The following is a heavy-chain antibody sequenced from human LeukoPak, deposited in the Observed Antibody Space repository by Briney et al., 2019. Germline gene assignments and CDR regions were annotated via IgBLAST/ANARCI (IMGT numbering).Heavy chain of an antibody. CDR3: ASFYCSGGSCYQHYSYYYMDV. CDR2: IYYTGST. D-gene: IGHD2-15*01. J-gene: IGHJ6*03. V-gene: IGHV4-39*01. Sequence: SETLSLTCTVSGGSISSSSYYWGWIRQPPGKGLEWIGNIYYTGSTYYNPSLKSRVTISVDTSKNQFSLKLSSVTAADTAVYYCASFYCSGGSCYQHYSYYYMDVWGEGTTVTISS. CDR1: GGSISSSSYY.